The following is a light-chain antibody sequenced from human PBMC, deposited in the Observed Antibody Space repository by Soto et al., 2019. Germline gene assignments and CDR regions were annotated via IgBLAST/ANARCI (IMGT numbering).Light chain of an antibody. Sequence: QSALTQPPSASGTPGHRVTISCSGISSNIGSNVENWYQQQLPGTAPRLLIYSNDQRPSGVPDRFSGSKSGTTASLAISGPQPEYEDDYYCAAWDDGLNGPVFGGGTKLTVL. CDR2: SND. CDR1: SSNIGSNV. CDR3: AAWDDGLNGPV. V-gene: IGLV1-44*01. J-gene: IGLJ3*02.